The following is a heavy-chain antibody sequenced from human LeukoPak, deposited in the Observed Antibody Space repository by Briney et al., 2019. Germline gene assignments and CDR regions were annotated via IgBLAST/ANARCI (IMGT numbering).Heavy chain of an antibody. Sequence: PGGSLRLSCAASGFTFSSKWMSWVRQAPGNGLEWVANIKEDGSEIYYMDSVKGRFTISRDNAKNSLYLQMNSLRAEDTAVYYCATLYYDFWSGYQNFDYWGQGTLVTVSS. CDR2: IKEDGSEI. CDR3: ATLYYDFWSGYQNFDY. J-gene: IGHJ4*02. D-gene: IGHD3-3*01. V-gene: IGHV3-7*01. CDR1: GFTFSSKW.